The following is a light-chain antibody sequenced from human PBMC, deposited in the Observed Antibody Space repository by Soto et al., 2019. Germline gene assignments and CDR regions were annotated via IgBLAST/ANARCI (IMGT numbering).Light chain of an antibody. Sequence: EIVLTQSPATLSLSPGERATLSCRASQSVSSYLAWYQQKPGQAPRLLIYDASNRATGIPARFSGSGSGTDFSLTISRLEPEDFAVYYCQQRSNWAWTFGQGTKVEI. J-gene: IGKJ1*01. CDR3: QQRSNWAWT. CDR2: DAS. CDR1: QSVSSY. V-gene: IGKV3-11*01.